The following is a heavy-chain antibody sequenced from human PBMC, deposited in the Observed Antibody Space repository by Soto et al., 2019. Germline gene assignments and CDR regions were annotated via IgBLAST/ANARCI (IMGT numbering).Heavy chain of an antibody. CDR1: GYTFSKNW. D-gene: IGHD3-22*01. V-gene: IGHV5-51*01. Sequence: GESLKISCKSSGYTFSKNWIAWVRQMPGKGLEWMGIIYPGDSTTRYSPSFEGQVTISADKSVSTAYLQWSSLKASDTAMYFCARGQSSSGSYFDIWGQGSLVTASS. J-gene: IGHJ4*02. CDR2: IYPGDSTT. CDR3: ARGQSSSGSYFDI.